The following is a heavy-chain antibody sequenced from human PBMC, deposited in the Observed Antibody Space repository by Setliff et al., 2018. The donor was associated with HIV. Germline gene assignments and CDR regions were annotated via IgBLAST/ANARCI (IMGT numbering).Heavy chain of an antibody. CDR1: GFTFSAHG. Sequence: GGSLRLSCAASGFTFSAHGMHWVRQAPGKGLEWVAFINYDESYEYYADSVKGRVTISIDNSANTVDLQMNSLRAEDTAVYYCARHDVIRGAIDNWGQGTLVTVSS. CDR3: ARHDVIRGAIDN. V-gene: IGHV3-30*02. CDR2: INYDESYE. J-gene: IGHJ4*02. D-gene: IGHD3-10*01.